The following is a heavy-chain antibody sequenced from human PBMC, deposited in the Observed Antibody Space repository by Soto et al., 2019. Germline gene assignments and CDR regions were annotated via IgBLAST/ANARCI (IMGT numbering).Heavy chain of an antibody. J-gene: IGHJ6*02. D-gene: IGHD6-25*01. CDR3: ARGEQRDYYYYGMDV. Sequence: ASVKVSCKASGYTFTSYGISWVRQAPGQGLEWMGWISAYNGNTNYAQKLQGRVTMTTDTSTSTAYMELRSLRSDDTAVYYCARGEQRDYYYYGMDVWGQGTTVTVSS. CDR1: GYTFTSYG. CDR2: ISAYNGNT. V-gene: IGHV1-18*01.